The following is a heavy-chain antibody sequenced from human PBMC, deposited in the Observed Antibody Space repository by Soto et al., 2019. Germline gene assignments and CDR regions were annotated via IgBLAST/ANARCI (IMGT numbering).Heavy chain of an antibody. J-gene: IGHJ6*02. CDR1: GGTFSSYL. V-gene: IGHV1-69*01. D-gene: IGHD2-15*01. CDR3: ARDPQPSVLTGGIAGYHGLDV. CDR2: IIPMFGTA. Sequence: QVQLVQSGAEVKKPGSSVKVSCKASGGTFSSYLISWVQQAPGQGLEWMGGIIPMFGTANYAQKFQGRVTITADESTSTAYMELSSLRSEDTALYYCARDPQPSVLTGGIAGYHGLDVWGQGTTVTVAS.